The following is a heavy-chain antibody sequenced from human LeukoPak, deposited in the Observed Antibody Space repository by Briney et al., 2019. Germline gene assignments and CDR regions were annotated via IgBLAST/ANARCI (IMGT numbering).Heavy chain of an antibody. D-gene: IGHD3-10*01. CDR3: ARITMVRGVIKREIDF. V-gene: IGHV3-48*03. CDR2: ISSSGSAI. J-gene: IGHJ4*02. Sequence: PGGSLRLSCAASGFTFSNFEMTWVRQAPEKGLELVSYISSSGSAIYYGDSVKGRFTISRDNAKNSLYLQMNSLRAEDTAVYYCARITMVRGVIKREIDFWGQGTLVTVSS. CDR1: GFTFSNFE.